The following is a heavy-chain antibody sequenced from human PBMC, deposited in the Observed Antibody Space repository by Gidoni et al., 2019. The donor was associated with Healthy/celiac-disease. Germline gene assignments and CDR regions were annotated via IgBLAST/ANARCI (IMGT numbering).Heavy chain of an antibody. CDR1: GFTFSSYG. CDR3: AKQNYYGSGSYGPIDY. D-gene: IGHD3-10*01. Sequence: VVQPGRSLRLSCAASGFTFSSYGMHWVRQAPGKGLEWVAVISYDGSNKYYADSVKGRFTISRDNSKNTLYLQMNSLRAEDTAVYYCAKQNYYGSGSYGPIDYWGQGTLVTVSS. V-gene: IGHV3-30*18. J-gene: IGHJ4*02. CDR2: ISYDGSNK.